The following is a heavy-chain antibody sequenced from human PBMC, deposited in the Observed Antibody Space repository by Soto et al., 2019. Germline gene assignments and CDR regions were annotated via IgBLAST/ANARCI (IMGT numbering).Heavy chain of an antibody. V-gene: IGHV3-33*01. CDR3: ARDTEYQLLVYYCGMDV. J-gene: IGHJ6*02. D-gene: IGHD2-2*01. CDR2: IWYDGINK. Sequence: HPGGSLRLSCAASGFTFSSYGMHWVRQAPGKGLEKVAVIWYDGINKYYADSVKGRFTISRDNSRNTLYLQMNSLRAEDTVVYYCARDTEYQLLVYYCGMDVWGQGTTVTVSS. CDR1: GFTFSSYG.